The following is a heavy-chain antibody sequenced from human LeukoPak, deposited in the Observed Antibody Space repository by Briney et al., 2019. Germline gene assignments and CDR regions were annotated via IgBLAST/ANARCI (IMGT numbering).Heavy chain of an antibody. CDR3: ARDPYNTILYRLAH. Sequence: GGSLRLYCAGSGFAFGTYAMSWVRQAPGMGVEWVSSISADGQVTYYADSVGGRFTVSRDNSKNTLYLQLNSLRAEDTATYYCARDPYNTILYRLAHWGQGTLVTVSS. CDR1: GFAFGTYA. CDR2: ISADGQVT. J-gene: IGHJ4*02. V-gene: IGHV3-23*01. D-gene: IGHD3-10*01.